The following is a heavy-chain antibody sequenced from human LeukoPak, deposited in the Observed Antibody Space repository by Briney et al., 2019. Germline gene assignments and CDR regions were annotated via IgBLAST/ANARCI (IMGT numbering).Heavy chain of an antibody. CDR2: IIPIFGTA. D-gene: IGHD2-15*01. CDR3: ASGYCSGGSCYSGAYHYYGMDV. Sequence: ASVKVSCKASGGTFSSYAISWVRQAPGQGLEWMGGIIPIFGTANYAQKLQGRVTMTTDTSTSTAYMELRSLRSDDTAVYYCASGYCSGGSCYSGAYHYYGMDVWAKGPRSPSP. CDR1: GGTFSSYA. J-gene: IGHJ6*02. V-gene: IGHV1-69*05.